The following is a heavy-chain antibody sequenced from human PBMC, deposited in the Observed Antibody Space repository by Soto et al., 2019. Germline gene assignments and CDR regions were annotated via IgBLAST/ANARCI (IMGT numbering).Heavy chain of an antibody. J-gene: IGHJ4*02. D-gene: IGHD6-19*01. CDR1: GFTFSSYG. CDR3: ARLRSGWSIDY. CDR2: ISYDGSNK. Sequence: PGGSLRLSCAASGFTFSSYGMHWVRRAPGKGLEWVAVISYDGSNKYYADSVKGRFTISRDNSKNTLYLQVNSLTAADTAVYYCARLRSGWSIDYWGQGALVTVSS. V-gene: IGHV3-30*03.